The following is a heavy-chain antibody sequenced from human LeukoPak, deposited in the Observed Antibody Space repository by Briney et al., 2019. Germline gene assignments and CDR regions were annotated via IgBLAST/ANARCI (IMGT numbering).Heavy chain of an antibody. CDR1: GGSISSSSYY. V-gene: IGHV4-39*01. D-gene: IGHD6-13*01. J-gene: IGHJ3*02. CDR3: ARVKYSSKNNAFDI. Sequence: PSETLSLTCTVSGGSISSSSYYWGWIRQPPGKGLEWIGSIYYSGSTYYNPSLKSRVIISVDTSKNQFSLKLSSVTAADTAVHYCARVKYSSKNNAFDIWGQGTMVTVSS. CDR2: IYYSGST.